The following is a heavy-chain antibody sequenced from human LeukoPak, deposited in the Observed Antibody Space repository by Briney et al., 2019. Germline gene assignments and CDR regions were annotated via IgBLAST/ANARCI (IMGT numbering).Heavy chain of an antibody. Sequence: SETLSLTCAVYGGSFSGYYWSWIRQPPGKGLEWIGEINHSGSTNYNPSLKSRVTISVDTSKNQFSLKLSSVTAADTAVYYCARRRGYDFWFDPWGQGTLVTVSS. V-gene: IGHV4-34*01. D-gene: IGHD5-12*01. CDR1: GGSFSGYY. CDR2: INHSGST. J-gene: IGHJ5*02. CDR3: ARRRGYDFWFDP.